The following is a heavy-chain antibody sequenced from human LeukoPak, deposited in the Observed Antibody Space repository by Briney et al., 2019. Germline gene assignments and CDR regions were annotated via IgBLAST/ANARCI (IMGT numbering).Heavy chain of an antibody. V-gene: IGHV3-23*01. J-gene: IGHJ5*01. Sequence: GGSLRLSFAASAFTFSNFAMTWVRQAPGKGLEWVSAISADGADTYYADSVKGRFTISRDNSKNTLYLQMFSLRAEDTAVYFCASAEGDSWGQGTLVTVSS. CDR2: ISADGADT. CDR1: AFTFSNFA. CDR3: ASAEGDS.